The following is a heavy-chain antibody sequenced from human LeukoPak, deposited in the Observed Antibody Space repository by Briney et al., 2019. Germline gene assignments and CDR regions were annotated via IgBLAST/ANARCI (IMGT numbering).Heavy chain of an antibody. Sequence: ASVTVSCKASGYTFTAYHLHWVRQAPGQALEWMGWVNPNSGDISYAQKFQGRVTMTSDSSITTAYMDLSGLTSDDSAVYFCARDCRAGHTTECWFDPWGQGTLVTVSS. CDR1: GYTFTAYH. J-gene: IGHJ5*02. CDR2: VNPNSGDI. CDR3: ARDCRAGHTTECWFDP. D-gene: IGHD1-1*01. V-gene: IGHV1-2*02.